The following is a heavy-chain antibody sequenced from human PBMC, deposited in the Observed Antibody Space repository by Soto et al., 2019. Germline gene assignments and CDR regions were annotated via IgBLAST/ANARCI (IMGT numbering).Heavy chain of an antibody. V-gene: IGHV1-2*02. CDR2: INPNSGGT. D-gene: IGHD3-22*01. J-gene: IGHJ5*02. CDR3: ARSVYYYDSSGSLT. CDR1: GYTFTGYY. Sequence: QVQLVQSGAEVKKPGASVKVSCKASGYTFTGYYIHWVRQAPGQGLQWMGWINPNSGGTNIAQKFQGRATMTRDTSISTAYMELSRLRSDDTAVYYCARSVYYYDSSGSLTWGQGTLVTVSS.